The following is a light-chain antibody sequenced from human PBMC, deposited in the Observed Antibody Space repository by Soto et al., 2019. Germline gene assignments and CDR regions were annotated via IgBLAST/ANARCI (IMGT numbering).Light chain of an antibody. CDR1: ENIDNY. J-gene: IGKJ1*01. V-gene: IGKV1-39*01. CDR2: STS. CDR3: QQSSNIPWT. Sequence: IQLTQSPSSLSASVGDRFTVSCRSSENIDNYLNWYVQRPGKAPELLIYSTSNLKSGVPSRFRGSGSGTDFSLTINSLQSEDFATYYCQQSSNIPWTFGQGTKVDIK.